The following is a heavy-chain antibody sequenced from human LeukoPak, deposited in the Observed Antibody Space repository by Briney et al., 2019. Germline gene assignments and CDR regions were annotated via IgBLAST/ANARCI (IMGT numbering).Heavy chain of an antibody. CDR1: GFTFSAHA. CDR3: ARDLPPLDY. Sequence: PGGSLRLSCTASGFTFSAHAMHWVRQAPGKGLEWLGVMSNDGNKKFYADSVKGRFTISRDNSKNTLYLQMNSLTVEDTAVYYCARDLPPLDYWGQGTLVTVSS. V-gene: IGHV3-30-3*01. CDR2: MSNDGNKK. J-gene: IGHJ4*02.